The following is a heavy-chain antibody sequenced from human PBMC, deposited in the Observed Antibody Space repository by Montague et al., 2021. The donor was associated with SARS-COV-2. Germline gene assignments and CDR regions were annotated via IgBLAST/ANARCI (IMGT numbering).Heavy chain of an antibody. Sequence: SETLSLTCTVSGGSISSNYWNWIRQPPGRGLEWIGYIYYSGSTNYNPSLESRVTISADTSKNHFSLKLRSVTAADTAVYYCAREISGPDYFDDWGQGTLVTVSS. V-gene: IGHV4-59*01. CDR3: AREISGPDYFDD. CDR1: GGSISSNY. D-gene: IGHD3-10*01. J-gene: IGHJ4*01. CDR2: IYYSGST.